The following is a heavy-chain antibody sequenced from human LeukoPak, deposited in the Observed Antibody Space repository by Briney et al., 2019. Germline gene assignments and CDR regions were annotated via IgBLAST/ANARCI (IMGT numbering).Heavy chain of an antibody. Sequence: GGSLRLSCAASGFTFSSYAMSWVRQAPGKGLEWVSAISGSGGSTYYADSVKGRFTISRDNSENTLYLQMNSLRAEDTAVYYCAKVPRYYDFWSGPLLTAFDIWGQGTMVTVSS. CDR1: GFTFSSYA. D-gene: IGHD3-3*01. CDR3: AKVPRYYDFWSGPLLTAFDI. CDR2: ISGSGGST. V-gene: IGHV3-23*01. J-gene: IGHJ3*02.